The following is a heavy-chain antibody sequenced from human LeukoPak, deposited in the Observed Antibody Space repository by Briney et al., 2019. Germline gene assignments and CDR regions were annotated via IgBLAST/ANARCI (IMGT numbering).Heavy chain of an antibody. CDR2: XXXXGGST. CDR3: VKEEYYYDSSGYLYYYYYGMDV. V-gene: IGHV3-64D*09. J-gene: IGHJ6*02. CDR1: GFNFSRYT. D-gene: IGHD3-22*01. Sequence: GGSLRLSCSASGFNFSRYTMHWVRQAPGKGLXXXXXXXXXGGSTYYADSVKGRFTISRDNSKNTLYLQMSSLRAEDTAVYYCVKEEYYYDSSGYLYYYYYGMDVWGQGTTVTVSS.